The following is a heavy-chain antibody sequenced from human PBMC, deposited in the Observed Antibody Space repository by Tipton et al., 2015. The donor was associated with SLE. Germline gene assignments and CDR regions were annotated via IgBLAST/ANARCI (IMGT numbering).Heavy chain of an antibody. D-gene: IGHD3-22*01. CDR2: IYSSGST. Sequence: TLSLTCTVSGGSISSYYWSWIRQPAGKGLEWIGRIYSSGSTNYNPSLKSRVTISVDTSKNQFSLKLSSVTAADTAVYYCAREPYYYDSSGYYVSWFDPWGQGTLVTVSS. J-gene: IGHJ5*02. V-gene: IGHV4-4*07. CDR3: AREPYYYDSSGYYVSWFDP. CDR1: GGSISSYY.